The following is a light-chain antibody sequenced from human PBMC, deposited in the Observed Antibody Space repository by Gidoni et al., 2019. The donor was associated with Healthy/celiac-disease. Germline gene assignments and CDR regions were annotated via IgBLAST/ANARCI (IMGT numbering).Light chain of an antibody. CDR3: QQSYSTPERT. Sequence: DNQMTQSPSSLSASVGDRVTITCRASQSISSYLNWYQQKPGKAPKLLIYAASSLQSGVPSRFSGSGSGTDFTLTISSLQPEDFATYYCQQSYSTPERTFGGGTKVEIK. J-gene: IGKJ4*01. CDR1: QSISSY. CDR2: AAS. V-gene: IGKV1-39*01.